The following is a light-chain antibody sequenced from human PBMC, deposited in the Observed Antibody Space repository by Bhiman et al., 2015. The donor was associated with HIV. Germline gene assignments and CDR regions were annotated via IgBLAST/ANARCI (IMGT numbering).Light chain of an antibody. J-gene: IGLJ2*01. CDR1: KLGEQY. V-gene: IGLV3-1*01. CDR2: QDS. Sequence: YELTQPPSVSVYPGQTASITCSGDKLGEQYVCWYQQKPGQSPVLLMYQDSKRPSGIPERFSGSNSGNTATPTISGTQAMDEADYYCQAWDRNSAVFGGGTKLTVL. CDR3: QAWDRNSAV.